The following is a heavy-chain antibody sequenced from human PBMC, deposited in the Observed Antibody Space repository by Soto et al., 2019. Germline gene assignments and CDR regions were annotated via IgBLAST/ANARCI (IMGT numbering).Heavy chain of an antibody. D-gene: IGHD6-19*01. CDR2: ISGSGGST. Sequence: EVQLLESGGGLVQPGGSLRLSCAASGFTFSSYAMSWVRQAPGKGLEWVSAISGSGGSTYYADSVKGLFTISRDNSRNALYLQVNTLRDEDTAVYYCAKDGLAVAGTLDYWGQGTLVTVAS. CDR3: AKDGLAVAGTLDY. V-gene: IGHV3-23*01. J-gene: IGHJ4*02. CDR1: GFTFSSYA.